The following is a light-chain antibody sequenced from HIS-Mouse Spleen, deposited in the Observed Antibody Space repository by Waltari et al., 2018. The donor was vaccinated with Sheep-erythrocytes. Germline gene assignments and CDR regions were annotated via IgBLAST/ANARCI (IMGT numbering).Light chain of an antibody. CDR3: CSYAGSYNHV. CDR1: SSDVGRYNY. V-gene: IGLV2-11*01. CDR2: DVS. Sequence: QSALTQPRSVSGSPGQSVTISCTGTSSDVGRYNYVSWYQQHPGKAPKLMIYDVSKRPSGVPDRFSGSKSGNTASLTISGLKAEDEADYYCCSYAGSYNHVFATGTKVTVL. J-gene: IGLJ1*01.